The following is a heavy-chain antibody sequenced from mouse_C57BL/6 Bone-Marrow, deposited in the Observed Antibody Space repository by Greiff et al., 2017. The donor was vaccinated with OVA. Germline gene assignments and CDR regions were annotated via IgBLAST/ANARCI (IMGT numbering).Heavy chain of an antibody. J-gene: IGHJ4*01. Sequence: QVQLQQSGAELARPGASVKLSCKASGYTFTSYGISWVKQRTGQGLEWIGEIYPRSGNTYYNEKFKGKATLTADKSSSTAYMELRSLTSEDSAVYFCASRQYYGSSYDYAMDYWGKGTSVTVSS. CDR1: GYTFTSYG. V-gene: IGHV1-81*01. D-gene: IGHD1-1*01. CDR2: IYPRSGNT. CDR3: ASRQYYGSSYDYAMDY.